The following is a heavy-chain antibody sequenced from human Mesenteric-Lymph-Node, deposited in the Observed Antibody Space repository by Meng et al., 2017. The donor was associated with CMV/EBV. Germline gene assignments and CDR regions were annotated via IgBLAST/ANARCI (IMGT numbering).Heavy chain of an antibody. Sequence: GGSLRLSCAASGFTFSSHAMTWVRQAPGRGLEWVSSIGDSGYSTYYADSVKGRFTISRDNSKDTVYLQMNSLRAEDTAQYYCAKDLGNGYRDSTVDWFDPWGQGALVTVSS. CDR1: GFTFSSHA. CDR2: IGDSGYST. J-gene: IGHJ5*02. CDR3: AKDLGNGYRDSTVDWFDP. D-gene: IGHD3-16*02. V-gene: IGHV3-23*01.